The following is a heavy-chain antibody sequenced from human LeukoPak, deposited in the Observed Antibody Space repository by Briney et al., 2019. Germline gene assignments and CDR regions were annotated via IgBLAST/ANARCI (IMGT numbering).Heavy chain of an antibody. CDR1: GFTFSSYA. J-gene: IGHJ4*02. CDR2: ISNSGGST. CDR3: AKRSHDYVWGTYNSPPFDS. V-gene: IGHV3-23*01. Sequence: GGSLRLSCAASGFTFSSYAMSWVRQAPGKGLEWVSAISNSGGSTYNADSVKGRFIISRDNSKSTLYLQMNSLRGEDTAVYYCAKRSHDYVWGTYNSPPFDSWGQGTLVTVSS. D-gene: IGHD3-16*01.